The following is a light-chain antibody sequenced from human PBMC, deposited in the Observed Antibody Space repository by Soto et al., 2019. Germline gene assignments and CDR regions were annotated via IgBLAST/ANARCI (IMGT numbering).Light chain of an antibody. J-gene: IGKJ3*01. CDR3: QQYGRSPFT. CDR2: GAS. V-gene: IGKV3-20*01. CDR1: QSVSSNY. Sequence: EIVMTHSPGTLSLSPCETATLSFSASQSVSSNYVARFHQKPGQAPRLLIYGASSRATGVPDRFSASGSGTDFTLTISRLEPEDFAVYYCQQYGRSPFTFGPGTKVDI.